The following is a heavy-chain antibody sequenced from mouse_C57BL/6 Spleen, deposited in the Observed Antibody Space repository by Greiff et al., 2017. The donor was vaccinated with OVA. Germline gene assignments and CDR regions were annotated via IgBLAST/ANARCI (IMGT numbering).Heavy chain of an antibody. J-gene: IGHJ4*01. D-gene: IGHD1-1*01. V-gene: IGHV5-17*01. CDR2: ISSGSSTI. CDR3: ARDTVLGGSAMDY. Sequence: EVMLVESGGGLVKPGGSLKLSCAASGFTFSDYGMHWVRQAPEKGLAWVAYISSGSSTIYYADTVKGRFTISRDNAKNTLFLQMTSLRSEDTAMYYCARDTVLGGSAMDYWGQGTSVTVSS. CDR1: GFTFSDYG.